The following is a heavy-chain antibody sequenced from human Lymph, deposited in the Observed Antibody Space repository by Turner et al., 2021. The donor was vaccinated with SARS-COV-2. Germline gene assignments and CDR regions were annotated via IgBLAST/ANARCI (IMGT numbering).Heavy chain of an antibody. CDR3: ARGRLRFLEWSHYYYTMDV. J-gene: IGHJ6*02. D-gene: IGHD3-3*01. Sequence: QVQLQQWGAGLLKPAETLSITCAVYGGSFSGYYWTWIRQPPGKGLEWIGDINHSGVTNYNPSLKSRVIISVDTSNNQFSLKLSSVTAADTAVYYCARGRLRFLEWSHYYYTMDVWGQGTTVTVSS. CDR2: INHSGVT. V-gene: IGHV4-34*01. CDR1: GGSFSGYY.